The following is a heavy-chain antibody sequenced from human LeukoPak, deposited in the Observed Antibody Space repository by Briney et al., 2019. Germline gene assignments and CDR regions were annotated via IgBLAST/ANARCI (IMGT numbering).Heavy chain of an antibody. Sequence: SQTLSLTCTVSGGSISSGDYYWSWIRQPPGKGLEWIGYIYYSGSTYYNPSLKSRVTISVDTSKNQFSLRVSSVTAADTAVYYCASTISTSPGWFDPWGQGTLVTVSS. D-gene: IGHD3-3*01. CDR2: IYYSGST. CDR1: GGSISSGDYY. V-gene: IGHV4-30-4*08. CDR3: ASTISTSPGWFDP. J-gene: IGHJ5*02.